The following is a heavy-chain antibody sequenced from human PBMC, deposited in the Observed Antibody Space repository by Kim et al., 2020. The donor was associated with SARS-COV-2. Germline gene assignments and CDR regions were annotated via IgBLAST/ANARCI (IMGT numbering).Heavy chain of an antibody. J-gene: IGHJ6*02. CDR2: IIPILGIA. CDR1: GGTFSSYA. V-gene: IGHV1-69*04. D-gene: IGHD1-1*01. CDR3: ARDLYNWNDSFLIYYYGMDV. Sequence: SVKVSCKASGGTFSSYAISWVRQAPGQGLEWMGRIIPILGIANYAQKFQGRVTITADKSTSTAYMELSSLRSEDTAVYYCARDLYNWNDSFLIYYYGMDVWGQGTTVTVSS.